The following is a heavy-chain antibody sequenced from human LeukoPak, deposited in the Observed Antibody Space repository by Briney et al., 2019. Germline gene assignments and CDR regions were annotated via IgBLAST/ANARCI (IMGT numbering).Heavy chain of an antibody. CDR3: ATGQWLDGNAFDI. D-gene: IGHD6-19*01. CDR1: GFTFSSYG. CDR2: ISGSGGKT. V-gene: IGHV3-23*01. J-gene: IGHJ3*02. Sequence: PGGSLRLSCAASGFTFSSYGMSWVRQAPGRGLEWVSAISGSGGKTDYADSVKGRFTISRDNSKNTLFLQMNSLRPEDTAVYYCATGQWLDGNAFDIWGQGTMVTVSS.